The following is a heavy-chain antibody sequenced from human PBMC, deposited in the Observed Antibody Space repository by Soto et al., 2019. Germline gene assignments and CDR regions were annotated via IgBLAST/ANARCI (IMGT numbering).Heavy chain of an antibody. CDR1: GGSINSGDYY. CDR3: ARYRYSDSLKEYYFDY. J-gene: IGHJ4*02. V-gene: IGHV4-30-4*02. D-gene: IGHD3-22*01. CDR2: LYYTGST. Sequence: SDTLSLTSTVSGGSINSGDYYWSWIRQPPGKGLEWIGNLYYTGSTYYNPSLKSRVTISVDTSKKQFSLMVTSVTAADTAVYYCARYRYSDSLKEYYFDYWGQGTLVTASS.